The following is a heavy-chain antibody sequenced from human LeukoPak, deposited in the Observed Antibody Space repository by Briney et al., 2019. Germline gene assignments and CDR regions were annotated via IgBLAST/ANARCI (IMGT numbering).Heavy chain of an antibody. Sequence: SVKVSCKASGGTFSSYAISWVRQAPGQGLEWLGTIIPIVGIANYAQKFQGRVTITADKFTSTAYMELSSLRSEDTAVYYCARDGEMATIYFDYWGQGTLVTVSS. CDR2: IIPIVGIA. J-gene: IGHJ4*02. CDR3: ARDGEMATIYFDY. V-gene: IGHV1-69*04. CDR1: GGTFSSYA. D-gene: IGHD5-24*01.